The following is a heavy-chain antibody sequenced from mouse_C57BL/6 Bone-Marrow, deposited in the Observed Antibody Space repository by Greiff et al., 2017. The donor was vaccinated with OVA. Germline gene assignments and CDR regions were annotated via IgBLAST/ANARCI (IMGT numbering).Heavy chain of an antibody. J-gene: IGHJ2*01. Sequence: QVQLKQSGAELVKPGASVKMSCKASGYTFTSYWITWVKQRPGQGLEWIGDIYPGSGSTNYNEKFKSKATLTVDTSSSTAYMQLSSLTSEDSAVYYCARRELGYFDYWGQGTTLTVSS. D-gene: IGHD4-1*01. CDR3: ARRELGYFDY. CDR1: GYTFTSYW. CDR2: IYPGSGST. V-gene: IGHV1-55*01.